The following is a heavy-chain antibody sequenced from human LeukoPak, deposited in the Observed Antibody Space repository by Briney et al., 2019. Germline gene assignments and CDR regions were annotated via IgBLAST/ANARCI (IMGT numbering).Heavy chain of an antibody. J-gene: IGHJ4*02. D-gene: IGHD4-17*01. CDR3: ARATDGDYVPY. CDR1: GFTFSSYS. V-gene: IGHV3-21*01. CDR2: ISSGSSYI. Sequence: PGGSLRLSCAAPGFTFSSYSMNWVRQAPGKGLEWVSSISSGSSYINYADSVKGRFTISRDNAKNSLYLQMNSLRAEDTAVYYCARATDGDYVPYWGQGTLVTVSS.